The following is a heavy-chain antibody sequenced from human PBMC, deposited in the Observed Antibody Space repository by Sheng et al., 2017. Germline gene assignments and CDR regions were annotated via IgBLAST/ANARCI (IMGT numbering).Heavy chain of an antibody. Sequence: QVQLQESGPGLVKPSGTLSLTCAVSGGSISSSNWWSWVRQPPGKGLEWIGEIYHSGSTNYNPSLKSRVTISVDKSKNQFSLKLSSVTAADTAVYYCARYIVVVTAILKGERVDAFDIWGQGTMVTV. J-gene: IGHJ3*02. D-gene: IGHD2-21*02. CDR2: IYHSGST. CDR1: GGSISSSNW. CDR3: ARYIVVVTAILKGERVDAFDI. V-gene: IGHV4-4*02.